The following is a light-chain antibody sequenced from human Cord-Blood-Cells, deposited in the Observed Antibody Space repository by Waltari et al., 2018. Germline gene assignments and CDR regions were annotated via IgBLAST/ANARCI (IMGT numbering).Light chain of an antibody. CDR3: QQYGSSPT. CDR2: GAS. V-gene: IGKV3-20*01. J-gene: IGKJ1*01. CDR1: QSVSSSY. Sequence: EIVLTQAPGTLSLSPGARAIPSCRASQSVSSSYLAGYQQKPGQAHKLLIYGASSRATGIPDRFSGSGSGTDVTLAISRLEPEDFAVYYCQQYGSSPTFGQGTKVEI.